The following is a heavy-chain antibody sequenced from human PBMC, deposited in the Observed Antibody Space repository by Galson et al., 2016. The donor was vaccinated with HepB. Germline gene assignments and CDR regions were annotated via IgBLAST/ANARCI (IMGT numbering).Heavy chain of an antibody. Sequence: SCAASGFTFTSNYMHWVRQAPGKGLVWVSGIHTDGSSPIYADSLKGRFTITRDNTKNTLYLQMNSLRAEDSAVYYCGRGAYFGMDVWGQGTAVTVSS. V-gene: IGHV3-74*01. CDR3: GRGAYFGMDV. J-gene: IGHJ6*02. CDR2: IHTDGSSP. CDR1: GFTFTSNY.